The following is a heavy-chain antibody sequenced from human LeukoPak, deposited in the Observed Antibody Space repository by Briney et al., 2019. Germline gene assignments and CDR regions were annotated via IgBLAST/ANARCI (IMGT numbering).Heavy chain of an antibody. CDR1: GGSISSSSYY. CDR2: IYYSGST. V-gene: IGHV4-39*07. J-gene: IGHJ4*02. Sequence: PSETLSLTCTVSGGSISSSSYYWGWIRQPPGKGLEWIGSIYYSGSTYYNPSLKSRVTISVDTSKNQFSLKLSSVTAADTAVYYCARGPTYSSSSIDYWGQGTLVTVSS. CDR3: ARGPTYSSSSIDY. D-gene: IGHD6-13*01.